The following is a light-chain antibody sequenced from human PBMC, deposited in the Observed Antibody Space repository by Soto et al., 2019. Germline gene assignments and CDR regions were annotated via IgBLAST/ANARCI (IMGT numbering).Light chain of an antibody. CDR2: GAS. J-gene: IGKJ3*01. V-gene: IGKV3-20*01. Sequence: IVLTQSQGTLSLSPGERATTSCGASQRVTNNFLAGYQQKPGQAPRLLIYGASSRATGVPDRFSGSGSGTDFTLTISRLEHGDFAVYYCQQYGTPLFTFGPGTKVDIK. CDR1: QRVTNNF. CDR3: QQYGTPLFT.